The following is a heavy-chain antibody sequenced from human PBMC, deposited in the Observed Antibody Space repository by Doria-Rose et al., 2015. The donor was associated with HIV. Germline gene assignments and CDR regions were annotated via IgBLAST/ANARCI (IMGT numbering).Heavy chain of an antibody. CDR2: IFSDDER. V-gene: IGHV2-26*01. D-gene: IGHD6-13*01. CDR3: ARIKSSRWYHKYYFDF. CDR1: GVSLSSPGMG. Sequence: QESGPVLVKPTETLTLTCTVSGVSLSSPGMGVSWIRQPPGKALEWLAHIFSDDERYYKTSLKSRLTISRGTSKSQVVLTMTDMDPVDTATYYCARIKSSRWYHKYYFDFWGQGTLVIVSA. J-gene: IGHJ4*02.